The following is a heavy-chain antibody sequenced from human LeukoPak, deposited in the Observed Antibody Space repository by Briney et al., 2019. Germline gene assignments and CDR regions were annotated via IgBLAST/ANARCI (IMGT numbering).Heavy chain of an antibody. CDR2: MNPNSGNT. CDR3: ARWGSSTSHDY. D-gene: IGHD2-2*01. CDR1: GYTFTSYD. V-gene: IGHV1-18*01. Sequence: VASVKVSCKASGYTFTSYDINWVRQATGQGLEWMGWMNPNSGNTNYAQKLQGRVTMTTDTSTSTAYMELRSLRSDDTAVYYCARWGSSTSHDYWGQGTLVTVSS. J-gene: IGHJ4*02.